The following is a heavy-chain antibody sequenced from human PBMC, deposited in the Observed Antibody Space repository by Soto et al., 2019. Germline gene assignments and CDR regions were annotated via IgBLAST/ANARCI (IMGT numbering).Heavy chain of an antibody. D-gene: IGHD3-9*01. Sequence: QVQLQQWGAGLLKPSETLSLTCAVYGGSFSGYYWSWIRQPPGKGLEWIGEINHSGSTNYNPSLKSRVTIAVDTSKNQFSMKLSSVTAADTAVYYCARVGGPCVLRYCDSYGWFDPWGQGTLVTVSS. CDR2: INHSGST. CDR3: ARVGGPCVLRYCDSYGWFDP. J-gene: IGHJ5*02. V-gene: IGHV4-34*01. CDR1: GGSFSGYY.